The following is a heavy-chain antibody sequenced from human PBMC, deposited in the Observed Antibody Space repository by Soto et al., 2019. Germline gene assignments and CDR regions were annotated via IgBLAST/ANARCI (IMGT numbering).Heavy chain of an antibody. CDR1: GGSISRYY. CDR2: IYTSGST. D-gene: IGHD6-13*01. V-gene: IGHV4-4*07. CDR3: ARERIAAAFYYFDY. Sequence: SETLSLTCTVSGGSISRYYWSWIRQPAGKGLEWIGRIYTSGSTNYNPSLKSRVTMSVDTSKNQFSLKLSSVTAADTAVYYCARERIAAAFYYFDYWGQGTLVTVSS. J-gene: IGHJ4*02.